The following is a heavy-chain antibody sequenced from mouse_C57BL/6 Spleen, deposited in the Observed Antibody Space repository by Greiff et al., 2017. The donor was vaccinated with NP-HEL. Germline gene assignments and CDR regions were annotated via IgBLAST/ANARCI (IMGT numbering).Heavy chain of an antibody. D-gene: IGHD4-1*01. CDR3: ARGELGRFAY. V-gene: IGHV3-1*01. CDR2: ISYSGST. J-gene: IGHJ3*01. CDR1: GYSITSGYD. Sequence: EVKVEESGPGMMKPSQSLSLTCTVTGYSITSGYDWHWIRHFPGNKLEWMGYISYSGSTNYNPSLKSRISITHDTSKNHFFLKLNSVTTEDTATYYCARGELGRFAYWGQGTLVTVSA.